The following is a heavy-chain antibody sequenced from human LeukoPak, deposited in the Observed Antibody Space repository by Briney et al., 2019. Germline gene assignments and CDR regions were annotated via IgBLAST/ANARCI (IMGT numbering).Heavy chain of an antibody. D-gene: IGHD3-22*01. Sequence: ASVKVSCKASGYTFTSYDINWVRQATGQGLEWMGWMNPNSGNTGYAQKFQGRVTITRNTSISTAYMELSSLRSEDTAVYYCARGNVDDSSGYIALYFDYWGQGTLVTVSS. CDR1: GYTFTSYD. J-gene: IGHJ4*02. V-gene: IGHV1-8*03. CDR3: ARGNVDDSSGYIALYFDY. CDR2: MNPNSGNT.